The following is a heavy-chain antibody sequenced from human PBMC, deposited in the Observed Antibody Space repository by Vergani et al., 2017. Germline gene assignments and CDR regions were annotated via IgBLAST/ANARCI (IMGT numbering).Heavy chain of an antibody. Sequence: EVQLVESGGGLVQPGGSLRLSCAASGFTFSSYSMNRVRQAPGKGLEWVSYISSSSSTIYYADSVKGRFTISRDNAKNSLYLQMNSLRDEDTAVYYCAARNYDSSGYRGKDAFDIWGQGTMVTVSS. CDR2: ISSSSSTI. CDR1: GFTFSSYS. J-gene: IGHJ3*02. CDR3: AARNYDSSGYRGKDAFDI. V-gene: IGHV3-48*02. D-gene: IGHD3-22*01.